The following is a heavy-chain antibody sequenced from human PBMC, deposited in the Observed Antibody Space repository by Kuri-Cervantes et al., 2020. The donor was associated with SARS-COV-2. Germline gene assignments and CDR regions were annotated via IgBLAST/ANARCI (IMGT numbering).Heavy chain of an antibody. V-gene: IGHV3-30*03. CDR2: ISYDGSNK. CDR1: GFTFSSYG. D-gene: IGHD3-22*01. CDR3: ARESTMIVVGNDAFDI. Sequence: LSLTCAASGFTFSSYGMHWVRQAPGKGLEWVAVISYDGSNKHYADSVKGRFTISRDNSKNTLYLQMNSLRAEDTAVYYCARESTMIVVGNDAFDIWGQGTMVTVSS. J-gene: IGHJ3*02.